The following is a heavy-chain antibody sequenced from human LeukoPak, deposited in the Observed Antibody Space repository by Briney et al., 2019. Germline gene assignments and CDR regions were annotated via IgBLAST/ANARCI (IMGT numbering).Heavy chain of an antibody. D-gene: IGHD3-10*01. J-gene: IGHJ4*02. CDR1: GFTFSVSA. CDR2: IRTRTSRYAT. CDR3: TRLDYGSDY. Sequence: GGSLKLSCAASGFTFSVSAIHWVRQASGKGLEWVGRIRTRTSRYATAYAAAVKGRFTVSRDDSKNTAYLQMNSLKTEDTAVYYCTRLDYGSDYWGQGTQVIVSS. V-gene: IGHV3-73*01.